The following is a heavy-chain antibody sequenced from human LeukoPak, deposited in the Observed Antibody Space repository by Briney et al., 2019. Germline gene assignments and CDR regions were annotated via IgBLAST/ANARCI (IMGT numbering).Heavy chain of an antibody. V-gene: IGHV3-23*01. CDR3: AKRYSDGGFDP. J-gene: IGHJ5*02. CDR2: ISGETNNT. D-gene: IGHD3-10*01. Sequence: PSETLSLTCTVSGGSISSYYWSWIRQPPGKGLEWVSSISGETNNTYYSDSVKGRFTVSRDNSKNTVFLQMNDLTIEDTAIYYCAKRYSDGGFDPWGQGTLVTVSS. CDR1: GGSISSYY.